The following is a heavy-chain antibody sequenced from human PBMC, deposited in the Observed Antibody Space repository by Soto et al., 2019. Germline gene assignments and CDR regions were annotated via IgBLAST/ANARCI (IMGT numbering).Heavy chain of an antibody. CDR1: GGSFSGYY. J-gene: IGHJ4*02. Sequence: SETLSLTCAVYGGSFSGYYWSWIRQPPGKGLEWIGEINHSGSTNYNPSLKSRVTISVDTSKNQFSLKLSSVTAADTAVYYCARGGYCSGGSCYSGYYYFDYWGQGTLVTVSS. D-gene: IGHD2-15*01. CDR3: ARGGYCSGGSCYSGYYYFDY. V-gene: IGHV4-34*01. CDR2: INHSGST.